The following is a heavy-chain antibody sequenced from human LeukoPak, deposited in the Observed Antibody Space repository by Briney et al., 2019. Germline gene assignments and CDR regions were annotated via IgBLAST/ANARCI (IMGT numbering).Heavy chain of an antibody. J-gene: IGHJ6*02. CDR2: ISYDGSNK. CDR1: GFTFSSYG. Sequence: PGGPLRLSCAASGFTFSSYGMHWVRQAPGKGLEWVAVISYDGSNKYYADSVKGRFTISRDNSKNTLYLQMNSLRAGDTAVYYCAKEAAGYYYYGMDVWGQGTTVTVSS. V-gene: IGHV3-30*18. CDR3: AKEAAGYYYYGMDV. D-gene: IGHD6-13*01.